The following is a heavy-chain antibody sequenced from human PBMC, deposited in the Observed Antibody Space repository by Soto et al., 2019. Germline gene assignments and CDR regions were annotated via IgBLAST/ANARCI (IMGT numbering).Heavy chain of an antibody. Sequence: QMQLVESGGGVVQPGRSLRLSCVASGITFSSYGMHWVRQAPGKGLEWVAVIWDDGSNKYYADSVKGRFTISRDNSKNTLYLQMNSLRADDTAVYYCERVLGSGEEFDPWGQGTLVTVSS. CDR1: GITFSSYG. CDR2: IWDDGSNK. V-gene: IGHV3-33*01. D-gene: IGHD3-10*01. J-gene: IGHJ5*02. CDR3: ERVLGSGEEFDP.